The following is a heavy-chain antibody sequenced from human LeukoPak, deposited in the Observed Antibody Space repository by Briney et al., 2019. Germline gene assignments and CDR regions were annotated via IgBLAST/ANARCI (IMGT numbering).Heavy chain of an antibody. J-gene: IGHJ4*02. CDR2: IYHSGST. D-gene: IGHD2-2*01. Sequence: SETLSLTCAVSGYSISSGYYRGWIRQPPGKGLEWIGSIYHSGSTYYNPSLKSRVTISVDTSKNQFSLKLSSVTAADTAVYYCARTRTARGDYFDYWGQGTLVTVSS. CDR3: ARTRTARGDYFDY. V-gene: IGHV4-38-2*01. CDR1: GYSISSGYY.